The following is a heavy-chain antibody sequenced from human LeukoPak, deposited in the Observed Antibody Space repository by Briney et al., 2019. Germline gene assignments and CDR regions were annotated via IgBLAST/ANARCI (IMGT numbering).Heavy chain of an antibody. CDR2: MIPKGGNT. V-gene: IGHV1-8*01. CDR3: ARVGGYCSGGSCYGPGPTPDS. CDR1: GYTFTSYD. J-gene: IGHJ4*02. D-gene: IGHD2-15*01. Sequence: GASVKVSCKASGYTFTSYDINWVRQATGQGLEWMGWMIPKGGNTGYAQKFQGRLTMTRNTSTSTVYMELSSLRSEDTAVYYCARVGGYCSGGSCYGPGPTPDSWGQGTLVTVSS.